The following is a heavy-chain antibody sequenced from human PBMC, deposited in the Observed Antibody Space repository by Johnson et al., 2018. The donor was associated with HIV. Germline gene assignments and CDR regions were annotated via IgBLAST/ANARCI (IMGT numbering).Heavy chain of an antibody. Sequence: QVQLVESGGGVVQPGRSLRLSCEASGFTFSSYAVHWVRQAPGKGLEWVALISYGGKNKYYADSVKGRFTISRDNSKNTLYLQMNSLRAEDTAVYYCARAGARAFDIWGQGTMVTVSS. D-gene: IGHD1-26*01. CDR3: ARAGARAFDI. J-gene: IGHJ3*02. V-gene: IGHV3-30*14. CDR1: GFTFSSYA. CDR2: ISYGGKNK.